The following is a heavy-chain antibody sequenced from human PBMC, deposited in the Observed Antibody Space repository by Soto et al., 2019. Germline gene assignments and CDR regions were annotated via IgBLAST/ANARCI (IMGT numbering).Heavy chain of an antibody. Sequence: QVQLVQSGAEEKKPGASVKVSCKASGYTFTSYAMHWVRKAPGQRREWMGWINAGNGNTKYSQKFQGRVTITRDTYASTAYMELSSLRSEDTAVYYCARSIVVVTALDYWGQGTLGTVSS. CDR3: ARSIVVVTALDY. J-gene: IGHJ4*02. V-gene: IGHV1-3*05. D-gene: IGHD2-21*02. CDR2: INAGNGNT. CDR1: GYTFTSYA.